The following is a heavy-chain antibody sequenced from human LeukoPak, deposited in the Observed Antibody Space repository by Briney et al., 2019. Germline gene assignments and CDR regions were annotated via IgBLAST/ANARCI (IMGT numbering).Heavy chain of an antibody. Sequence: SETLSLTCTVSGGSISSGDYYWSWIRQPPGKGLEWIGYIYYSGSTYYNPSLKSRVTISVDTSKNQFSLKLSSVTAADTAVYYCARGIAYYYYYMDVWGKGTTVTVSS. V-gene: IGHV4-30-4*01. CDR1: GGSISSGDYY. D-gene: IGHD6-13*01. CDR2: IYYSGST. CDR3: ARGIAYYYYYMDV. J-gene: IGHJ6*03.